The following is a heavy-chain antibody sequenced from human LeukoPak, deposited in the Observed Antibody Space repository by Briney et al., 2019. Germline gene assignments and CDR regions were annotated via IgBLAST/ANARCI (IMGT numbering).Heavy chain of an antibody. Sequence: GGSLRLSCAASGFTFSSYEMNWVRQAPGKGLEWVSSISSSSSYIYYADSVKGRFTISRDNAKNSLYLQMNSLRAEDTAVYYCARDLCSGGSCYLDYWGQGTLVTVSS. CDR3: ARDLCSGGSCYLDY. CDR2: ISSSSSYI. D-gene: IGHD2-15*01. V-gene: IGHV3-21*01. CDR1: GFTFSSYE. J-gene: IGHJ4*02.